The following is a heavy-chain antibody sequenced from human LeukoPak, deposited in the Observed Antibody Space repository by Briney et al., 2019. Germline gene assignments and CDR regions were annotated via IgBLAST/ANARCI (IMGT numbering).Heavy chain of an antibody. CDR2: ISGSGGST. Sequence: GASLRLSCAAPGFTFSSYAMSWVRQAPGKGLEWVSAISGSGGSTYYADSVKGRFTISRDNSKNTLYLQMNSLRAEDTAVYYCAKDLAPTPTYYYDSSGYYPFEFDYWGQGTLVTVSS. CDR1: GFTFSSYA. V-gene: IGHV3-23*01. CDR3: AKDLAPTPTYYYDSSGYYPFEFDY. D-gene: IGHD3-22*01. J-gene: IGHJ4*02.